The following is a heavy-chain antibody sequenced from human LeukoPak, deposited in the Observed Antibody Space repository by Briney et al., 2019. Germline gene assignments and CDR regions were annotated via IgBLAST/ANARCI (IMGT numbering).Heavy chain of an antibody. CDR2: ISAYNGNT. Sequence: ASVKVSCKASGYTFTSYGISWVRQAPGQGLEWMGWISAYNGNTNYAQKLQGRVTMTTDTSTSTAYMELRSLRSDDTAVYYCARAPSIAALGYYYYYYMDVWGKGTTVTVSS. V-gene: IGHV1-18*01. CDR3: ARAPSIAALGYYYYYYMDV. D-gene: IGHD6-6*01. CDR1: GYTFTSYG. J-gene: IGHJ6*03.